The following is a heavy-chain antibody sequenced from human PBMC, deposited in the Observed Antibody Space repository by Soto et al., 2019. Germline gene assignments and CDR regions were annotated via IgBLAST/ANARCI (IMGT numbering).Heavy chain of an antibody. CDR2: ISGSGGTA. J-gene: IGHJ4*02. D-gene: IGHD3-10*01. V-gene: IGHV3-23*01. Sequence: PGGSLRLSCAASGFTFSTYAMSWVRQAPGKGLEWVSTISGSGGTAYYADSVKGRLIISRDNSKNTLFLQMNSLRAEDTAVYYCARRPDGTGTNLADDFDYWGQGTLVTVSS. CDR1: GFTFSTYA. CDR3: ARRPDGTGTNLADDFDY.